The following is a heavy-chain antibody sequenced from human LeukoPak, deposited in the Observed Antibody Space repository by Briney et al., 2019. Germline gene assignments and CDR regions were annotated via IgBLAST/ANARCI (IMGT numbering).Heavy chain of an antibody. J-gene: IGHJ6*03. D-gene: IGHD6-19*01. CDR2: ISAYNGNT. Sequence: ASVKVSCKASGYTFTSYGISWVRQAPGQGLEWMGWISAYNGNTNYAQKLQGRVTITRNTSISTAFMELSSLRSEDTAVYYCARRAVGNSHYYSMDVWGKGTTVTVSS. CDR1: GYTFTSYG. CDR3: ARRAVGNSHYYSMDV. V-gene: IGHV1-18*01.